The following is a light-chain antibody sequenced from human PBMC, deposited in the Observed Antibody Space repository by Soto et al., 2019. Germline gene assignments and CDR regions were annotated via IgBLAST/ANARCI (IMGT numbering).Light chain of an antibody. CDR2: GAS. CDR1: QSVSSSY. J-gene: IGKJ4*01. V-gene: IGKV3-20*01. CDR3: QKYGSSPPLT. Sequence: EIVLTQSPGTLSLSPGERATLSCSASQSVSSSYLAWYQQKPGQAPRLLIYGASSRAPGIPDRFSGSGSGTDFTLAISRLEPEDFAVYYCQKYGSSPPLTFGGGTKVDI.